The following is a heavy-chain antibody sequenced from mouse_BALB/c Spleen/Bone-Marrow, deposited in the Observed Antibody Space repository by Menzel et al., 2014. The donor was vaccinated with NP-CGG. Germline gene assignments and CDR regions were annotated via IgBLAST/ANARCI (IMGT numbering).Heavy chain of an antibody. CDR3: ARSRVMDY. CDR2: INPNNGNV. CDR1: GYTFTDYC. Sequence: VQLKQSGPDLVKPGASVKMSCKASGYTFTDYCIKWVRQSHGKRLEWIGDINPNNGNVFYNEKFKGKASLTVDKSSTSAYMQLNSLTSEDSAVYYCARSRVMDYWGQGTSVTVSS. J-gene: IGHJ4*01. V-gene: IGHV1-26*01.